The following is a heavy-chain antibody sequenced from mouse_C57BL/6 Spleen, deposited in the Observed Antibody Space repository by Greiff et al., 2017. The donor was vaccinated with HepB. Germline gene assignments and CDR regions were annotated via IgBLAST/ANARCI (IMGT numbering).Heavy chain of an antibody. D-gene: IGHD1-1*01. V-gene: IGHV3-6*01. CDR1: GYSITSGYY. J-gene: IGHJ4*01. Sequence: DVKLQESGPGLVKPSQSLSLTCSVTGYSITSGYYWNWIRQFPGNKLEWMGYISYDGSNNYNPSLKNRISITRDTSKNQFFLKLNSVTTEDTATYYCARERVYYYGSSLYYYAMDYWGQGTSVTVSS. CDR2: ISYDGSN. CDR3: ARERVYYYGSSLYYYAMDY.